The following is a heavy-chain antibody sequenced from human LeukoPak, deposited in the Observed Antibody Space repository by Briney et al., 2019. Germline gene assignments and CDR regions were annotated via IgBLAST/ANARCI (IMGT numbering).Heavy chain of an antibody. V-gene: IGHV4-59*01. CDR2: IYYSGST. J-gene: IGHJ5*02. CDR3: ARLQQRIDSSGGNWFDP. CDR1: GGSISSYY. D-gene: IGHD3-22*01. Sequence: SETLSLTCTVSGGSISSYYWSWIRQPPGKGLEWIGYIYYSGSTNYNPSLKSRVTISVDTSKNQFSLKLSSVTAADTAVYYCARLQQRIDSSGGNWFDPWGQGTLVTVSS.